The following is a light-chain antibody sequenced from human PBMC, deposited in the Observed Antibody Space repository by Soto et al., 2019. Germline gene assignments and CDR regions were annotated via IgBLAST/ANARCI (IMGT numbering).Light chain of an antibody. Sequence: EIVMTQSPATLSVSPGERVTLSCRASQSVSDNLAWYQQKPGQAPRLLIYGASSRATGIPARFSGSGSGTDFTLTISRLEPEDFAVYYCQQYGSSPLLTFGGGTKVEIK. CDR1: QSVSDN. V-gene: IGKV3-20*01. CDR2: GAS. J-gene: IGKJ4*01. CDR3: QQYGSSPLLT.